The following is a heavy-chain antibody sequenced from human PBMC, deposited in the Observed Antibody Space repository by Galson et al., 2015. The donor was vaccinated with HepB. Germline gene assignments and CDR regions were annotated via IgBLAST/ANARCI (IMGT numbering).Heavy chain of an antibody. Sequence: SLRLSCAVSGFSLRGFRMDWVRQAPGRGLEWLSFISPAGDTIYYVDSVKGRFTISRDTARNSLYLQMNSLRVEDTAVYYCARGWLQNSFDLWGQGTVVTVSS. CDR2: ISPAGDTI. CDR1: GFSLRGFR. CDR3: ARGWLQNSFDL. D-gene: IGHD5-24*01. J-gene: IGHJ3*01. V-gene: IGHV3-48*01.